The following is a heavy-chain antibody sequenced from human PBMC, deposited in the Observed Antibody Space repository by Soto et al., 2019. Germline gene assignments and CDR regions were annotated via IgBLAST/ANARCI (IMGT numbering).Heavy chain of an antibody. V-gene: IGHV2-26*01. CDR2: IFPNDDK. J-gene: IGHJ4*02. D-gene: IGHD7-27*01. CDR1: GFSLSNARMG. Sequence: QLTLKESGPVLVKPTETLTLTCTVSGFSLSNARMGVSWIRQPPGKALEWLAHIFPNDDKSYSTSLKNRLTISKYTSKSQVVLTMTNMDPVDTATYYCAHIQPGDEGGYFAYWGQGTLVTVSS. CDR3: AHIQPGDEGGYFAY.